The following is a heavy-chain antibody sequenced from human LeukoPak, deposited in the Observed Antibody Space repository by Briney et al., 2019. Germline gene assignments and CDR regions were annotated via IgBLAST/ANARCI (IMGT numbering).Heavy chain of an antibody. CDR2: IVVGSGNT. D-gene: IGHD4-17*01. CDR1: GFTFTSSA. V-gene: IGHV1-58*02. CDR3: AATINTVTTGAFDI. J-gene: IGHJ3*02. Sequence: SVKVSCKASGFTFTSSAMQWVRQARGQRLEWVGWIVVGSGNTNYAQKFQERVTITRDMSTSTAYMELSSLRSEDTAVYYCAATINTVTTGAFDIWGQGTMVTVSS.